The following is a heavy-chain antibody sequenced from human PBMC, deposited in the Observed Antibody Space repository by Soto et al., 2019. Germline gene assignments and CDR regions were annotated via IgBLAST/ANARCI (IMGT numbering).Heavy chain of an antibody. CDR2: IYYSGST. Sequence: PSETLSLTCTVAAGSVSSGFYYWSWIRQPPGKGLEWILYIYYSGSTNYNPSLKSRVTISVDTSKNQLSLKLSSATAADTALYYCARAGYSNYDFDYWGQGTLVTVSS. D-gene: IGHD4-4*01. CDR1: AGSVSSGFYY. CDR3: ARAGYSNYDFDY. J-gene: IGHJ4*02. V-gene: IGHV4-61*01.